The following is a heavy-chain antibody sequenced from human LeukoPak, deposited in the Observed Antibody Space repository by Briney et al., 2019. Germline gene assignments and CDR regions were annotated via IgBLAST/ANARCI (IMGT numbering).Heavy chain of an antibody. D-gene: IGHD2-2*01. V-gene: IGHV3-11*01. CDR3: AREQVVVVPNAFDI. Sequence: GGSLRLSCAASGFTFSDYYMSWIRQAPGKGLEWVSYISSSGSTIYYADSVKGRFTISRDNAKNSLYLQMNSLRAEDTAVYYCAREQVVVVPNAFDIWGQGTMVTVSS. CDR2: ISSSGSTI. J-gene: IGHJ3*02. CDR1: GFTFSDYY.